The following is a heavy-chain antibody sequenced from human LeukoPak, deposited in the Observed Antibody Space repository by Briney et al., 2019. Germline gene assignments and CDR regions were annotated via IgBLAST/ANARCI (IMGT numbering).Heavy chain of an antibody. J-gene: IGHJ4*02. V-gene: IGHV1-2*02. CDR3: ARNTVPAAHIDY. Sequence: ASVKVSCKAFGYTFTGYYMHWVRQAPGQGLEWMGWINPNSGGTNYAQKFQGRVTMTRDTSISTAYMELSRLRSDDTAVYYCARNTVPAAHIDYWGQGTLVTVSS. CDR1: GYTFTGYY. CDR2: INPNSGGT. D-gene: IGHD2-2*01.